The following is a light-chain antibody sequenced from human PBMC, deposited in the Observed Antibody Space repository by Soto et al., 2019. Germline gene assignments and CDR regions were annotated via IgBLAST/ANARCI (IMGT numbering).Light chain of an antibody. CDR3: LQYQGYWT. J-gene: IGKJ1*01. Sequence: DIQMTQSTSTLSASVGDRVSITCRASQSISRQLAWYQQKPGKAPNLLIYQASNLETGVPSRFTGSGSGTEFTLTISTLQPDDLATYYWLQYQGYWTFGQGTKVEVK. CDR2: QAS. V-gene: IGKV1-5*03. CDR1: QSISRQ.